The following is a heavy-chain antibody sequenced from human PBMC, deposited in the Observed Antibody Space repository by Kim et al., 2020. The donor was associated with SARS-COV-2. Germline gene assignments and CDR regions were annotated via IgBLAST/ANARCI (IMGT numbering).Heavy chain of an antibody. D-gene: IGHD3-16*01. Sequence: GGSLRLSCAASGFTFDDYAMHWVRQTPGKGLEWVSLISWDATSAYYADSVNGRFTISRDNSKNSLYLQMNSLRAEDTALYYCAKDSGRGGYNWFDPWGQG. J-gene: IGHJ5*02. V-gene: IGHV3-43D*03. CDR3: AKDSGRGGYNWFDP. CDR2: ISWDATSA. CDR1: GFTFDDYA.